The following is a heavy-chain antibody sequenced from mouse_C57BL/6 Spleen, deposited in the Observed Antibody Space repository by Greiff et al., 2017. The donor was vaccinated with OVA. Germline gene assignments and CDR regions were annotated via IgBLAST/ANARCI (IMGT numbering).Heavy chain of an antibody. Sequence: EVQRVESGPELVKPGASVKIPCKASGYTFTDYNMDWVKQSHGKSLEWIGDINPNNGGTIYNQKFKGKATLTVDKSSSTAYMELRSLTSEDTAVYYCARGSYYGSSEGFAYWGQGTLSLSLQ. CDR2: INPNNGGT. D-gene: IGHD1-1*01. J-gene: IGHJ3*01. V-gene: IGHV1-18*01. CDR1: GYTFTDYN. CDR3: ARGSYYGSSEGFAY.